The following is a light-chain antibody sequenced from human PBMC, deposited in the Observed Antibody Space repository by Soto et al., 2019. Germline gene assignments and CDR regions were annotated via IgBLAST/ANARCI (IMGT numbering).Light chain of an antibody. Sequence: QSVLTQPPSASGSPGQSVTISCTGTSSDVGGYNYVSWYQQHPDKAPKLMIYEVSKRPSGVPDRFSGSKSGNTASLTVSGLQAEDEADYYCSSYAGSNNRVVFGGGTKVTVL. J-gene: IGLJ2*01. CDR3: SSYAGSNNRVV. CDR1: SSDVGGYNY. V-gene: IGLV2-8*01. CDR2: EVS.